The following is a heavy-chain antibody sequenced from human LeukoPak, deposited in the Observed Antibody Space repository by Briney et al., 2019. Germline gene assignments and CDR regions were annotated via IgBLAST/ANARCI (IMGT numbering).Heavy chain of an antibody. J-gene: IGHJ5*02. V-gene: IGHV4-59*12. CDR1: GGSISSYY. CDR3: ARGSYGEQDWFDP. Sequence: SSETLSLTCTVSGGSISSYYWSWIRQPPGKGLEWIGYIYYSGSTNYNPSLKSRVTISVDTSKNQFSLKLSSVTAADTAVYYCARGSYGEQDWFDPWGQGTLVTVSS. D-gene: IGHD4-17*01. CDR2: IYYSGST.